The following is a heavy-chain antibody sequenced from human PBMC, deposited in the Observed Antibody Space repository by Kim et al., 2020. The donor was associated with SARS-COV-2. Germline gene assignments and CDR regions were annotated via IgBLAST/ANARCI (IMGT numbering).Heavy chain of an antibody. CDR2: DGSDE. Sequence: DGSDEYYVDSVKGRFTISRDNAKNALFLQMNSLGAEDTAIYYCATTGACSFWGQGALVTVSS. J-gene: IGHJ4*02. CDR3: ATTGACSF. D-gene: IGHD7-27*01. V-gene: IGHV3-7*01.